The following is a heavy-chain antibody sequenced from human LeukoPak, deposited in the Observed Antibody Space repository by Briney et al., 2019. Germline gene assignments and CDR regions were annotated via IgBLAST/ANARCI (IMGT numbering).Heavy chain of an antibody. CDR1: GASVSSDY. J-gene: IGHJ5*02. V-gene: IGHV4-59*08. CDR3: ARLPFQYPFDH. Sequence: PSETLSLTCTVSGASVSSDYWSWIRQSPGKGLEWIGYIYHSGHTMSNPSLKSRVSLSLDTSNNQFSLKLSSVTAADTAVYYCARLPFQYPFDHWGQGTVVSVSS. CDR2: IYHSGHT. D-gene: IGHD4-4*01.